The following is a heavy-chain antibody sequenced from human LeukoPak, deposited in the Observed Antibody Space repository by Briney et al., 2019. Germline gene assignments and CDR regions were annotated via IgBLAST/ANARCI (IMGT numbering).Heavy chain of an antibody. J-gene: IGHJ4*02. CDR2: LGVSVSGYGGST. D-gene: IGHD6-19*01. Sequence: GGSLRLSCAASGFTFSRYAMSWVRQAPGKGLEWVSALGVSVSGYGGSTYYADSVKGRFTISRDNSKNTLYLQMNSLRAEDTAVYYCARGSIAVAGVYYFDYWGQGTLVTASS. CDR1: GFTFSRYA. V-gene: IGHV3-23*01. CDR3: ARGSIAVAGVYYFDY.